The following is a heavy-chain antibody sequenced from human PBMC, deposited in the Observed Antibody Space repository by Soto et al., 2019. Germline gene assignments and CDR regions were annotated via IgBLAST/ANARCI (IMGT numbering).Heavy chain of an antibody. Sequence: QVQLVQSGAEVKKPGASVKVSCKASGYIFTKYYMHWVRQAPGQGLEWMGFINLSADSTSYAQKCRGRVTMTRDTSTSTVYMDLSNLRSEDTAVYYCVRNDNSGLDYWGQGTLVTVSS. CDR1: GYIFTKYY. CDR3: VRNDNSGLDY. D-gene: IGHD3-22*01. J-gene: IGHJ4*02. V-gene: IGHV1-46*01. CDR2: INLSADST.